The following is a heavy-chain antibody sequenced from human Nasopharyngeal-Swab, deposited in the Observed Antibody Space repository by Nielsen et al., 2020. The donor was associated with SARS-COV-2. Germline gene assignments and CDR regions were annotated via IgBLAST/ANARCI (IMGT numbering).Heavy chain of an antibody. J-gene: IGHJ4*02. Sequence: GASLKISCAASGFTFSSYGMHWVRQAPGRGLEWVAVISYDGSNKYYADSVKGRFTIPRDNSKNTLYLQMNSLRAEDTAVYYCAKMAGYSSSWYGSSLIDYWGQGTLVTVSS. V-gene: IGHV3-30*18. CDR1: GFTFSSYG. CDR3: AKMAGYSSSWYGSSLIDY. D-gene: IGHD6-13*01. CDR2: ISYDGSNK.